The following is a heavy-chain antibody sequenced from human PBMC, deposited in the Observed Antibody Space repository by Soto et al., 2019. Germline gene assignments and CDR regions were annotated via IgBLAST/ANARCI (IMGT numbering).Heavy chain of an antibody. J-gene: IGHJ1*01. CDR3: ARDFAYFQH. CDR1: GGSFKSGSYS. V-gene: IGHV4-61*01. D-gene: IGHD3-3*01. Sequence: SETLSLTCTVSGGSFKSGSYSWSWIRQPPGKGLEWIGYVYHTGRTSYNPSLKSRVSISMDTSKNQFSLNLDSVTAADTAVYFCARDFAYFQHWGQGTLVTVSS. CDR2: VYHTGRT.